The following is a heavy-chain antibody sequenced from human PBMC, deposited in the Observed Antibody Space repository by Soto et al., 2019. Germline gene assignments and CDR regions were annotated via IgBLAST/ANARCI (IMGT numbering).Heavy chain of an antibody. D-gene: IGHD3-10*01. CDR2: IIPIFGTA. J-gene: IGHJ3*02. Sequence: QVQLVQSGAEVKKPGSSVKVSCKASGGTFSSYAISWVRQAPGQGLEWMGGIIPIFGTANYAQKIQGRVTIPANESTSTAYMELSSLWSEDPAVYYCARVVRWYTAMVRGFGELPQSPDSAFDIWGQGTMVTVSS. V-gene: IGHV1-69*12. CDR1: GGTFSSYA. CDR3: ARVVRWYTAMVRGFGELPQSPDSAFDI.